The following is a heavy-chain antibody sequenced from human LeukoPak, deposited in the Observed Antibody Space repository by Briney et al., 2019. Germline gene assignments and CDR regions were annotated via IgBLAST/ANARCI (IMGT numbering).Heavy chain of an antibody. D-gene: IGHD1-26*01. Sequence: SETLSLTCAVSGGSISSSNWWSWIRQPPGKGLEWIGEIYHSGSTNYNPSLKSRGTISVDKSKTQFSLKLTSVTAADMAVYFCARQFLVGSTFHAFDLWGQGTRVTVSS. CDR1: GGSISSSNW. CDR3: ARQFLVGSTFHAFDL. J-gene: IGHJ3*01. V-gene: IGHV4-4*02. CDR2: IYHSGST.